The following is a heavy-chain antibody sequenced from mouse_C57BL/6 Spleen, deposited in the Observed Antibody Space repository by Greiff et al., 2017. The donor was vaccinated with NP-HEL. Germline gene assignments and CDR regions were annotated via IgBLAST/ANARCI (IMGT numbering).Heavy chain of an antibody. CDR3: ARDDGYYMDAMDY. J-gene: IGHJ4*01. CDR2: IYPGSGST. V-gene: IGHV1-55*01. CDR1: GYTFTSYW. Sequence: QVQLQQPGAELVKPGASVKMSCKASGYTFTSYWITWVKQRPGQGLEWIGDIYPGSGSTNYNEKFKSKATLTVDTSSSTAYMQLSSLTSEDSAVYYCARDDGYYMDAMDYWGQGTSVTVSS. D-gene: IGHD2-3*01.